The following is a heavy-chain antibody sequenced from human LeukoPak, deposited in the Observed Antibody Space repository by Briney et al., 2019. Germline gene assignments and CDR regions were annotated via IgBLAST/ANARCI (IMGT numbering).Heavy chain of an antibody. Sequence: GESLKISCKGSGYIFTTYWIGWVRQMPGKGLEWMGIIYPGDSDTRYSPSFQGQVTISADKSISTAYLQWSSLKASDTAIYYCARLLYYFDSSGSYYAPKAFDIWGQGTMVTVSS. CDR3: ARLLYYFDSSGSYYAPKAFDI. CDR1: GYIFTTYW. J-gene: IGHJ3*02. V-gene: IGHV5-51*01. D-gene: IGHD3-22*01. CDR2: IYPGDSDT.